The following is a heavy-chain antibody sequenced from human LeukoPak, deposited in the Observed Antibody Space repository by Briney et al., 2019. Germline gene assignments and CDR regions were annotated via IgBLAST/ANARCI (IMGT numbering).Heavy chain of an antibody. V-gene: IGHV4-39*01. J-gene: IGHJ3*02. Sequence: SETLSLTCTVSGGSISSSSYYWGWIRQPPGKGLEWIGSIYYSGSTYYNPSLKSRVTISVDTSKNQFSLKLSSVTAADTAVYYCARQPTQPRITMVRGVIMTGASFDIWGQGTVVTVSS. CDR1: GGSISSSSYY. CDR3: ARQPTQPRITMVRGVIMTGASFDI. CDR2: IYYSGST. D-gene: IGHD3-10*01.